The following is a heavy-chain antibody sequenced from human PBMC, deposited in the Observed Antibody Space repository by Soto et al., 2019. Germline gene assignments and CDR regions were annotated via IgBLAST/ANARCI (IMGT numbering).Heavy chain of an antibody. CDR3: ARSYYYDSSGYPYYFDY. CDR2: IIPIFGTA. J-gene: IGHJ4*02. V-gene: IGHV1-69*06. CDR1: GGTFSSYA. Sequence: QVQLVQSGAEVKKPGSSVKVSCKASGGTFSSYAISWVRQAPGQGLEWMGGIIPIFGTANYAQKFQGRVTITADKSTSTDYMELSSLRSEDTAVYYCARSYYYDSSGYPYYFDYWGQGTLVTVSS. D-gene: IGHD3-22*01.